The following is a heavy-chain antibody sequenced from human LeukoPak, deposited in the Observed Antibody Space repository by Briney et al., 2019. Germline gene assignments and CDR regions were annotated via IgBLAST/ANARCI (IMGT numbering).Heavy chain of an antibody. CDR1: GFTFSSYS. CDR2: ISSSSSYI. D-gene: IGHD2-15*01. Sequence: GSLRLSCAASGFTFSSYSMNWVRQAPGKGLEWVSSISSSSSYIYYADSVKGRLTISRDNAKNSLYLQMNSLRAEDTAVYYCARDHCSGGSCYLYWGQGTLVTVSS. CDR3: ARDHCSGGSCYLY. J-gene: IGHJ4*02. V-gene: IGHV3-21*01.